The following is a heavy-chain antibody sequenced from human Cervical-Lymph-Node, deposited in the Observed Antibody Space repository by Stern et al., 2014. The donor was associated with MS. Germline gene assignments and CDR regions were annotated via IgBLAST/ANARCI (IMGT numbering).Heavy chain of an antibody. CDR1: GYTFTSYA. CDR3: ARTSNMAVRPPSY. Sequence: VQLVESGSELKKPGASVKVSCEASGYTFTSYAMNWVRQAPGQGLEWMGWINTNTGNPTYAPGFNGRFVFYLDTSVSTAYLQISSLKAEDTAIYYCARTSNMAVRPPSYWGQGTLVTVSS. V-gene: IGHV7-4-1*02. J-gene: IGHJ4*02. CDR2: INTNTGNP. D-gene: IGHD6-6*01.